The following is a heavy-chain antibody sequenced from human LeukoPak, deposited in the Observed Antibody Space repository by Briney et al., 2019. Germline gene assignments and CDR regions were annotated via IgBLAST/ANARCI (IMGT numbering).Heavy chain of an antibody. D-gene: IGHD5-12*01. J-gene: IGHJ4*02. CDR1: VGSFSGYD. CDR2: INHSGST. CDR3: ARARGTVAIDY. Sequence: SETLSLTCAVYVGSFSGYDWSWIRQPPGKGLEWIGEINHSGSTNYNPSVKSRVTISVDTSKNQFSLKMRSVTAADTAVYYCARARGTVAIDYWAREPRSPSPQ. V-gene: IGHV4-34*01.